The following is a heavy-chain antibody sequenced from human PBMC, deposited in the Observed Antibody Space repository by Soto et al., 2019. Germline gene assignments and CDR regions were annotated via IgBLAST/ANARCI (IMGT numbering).Heavy chain of an antibody. J-gene: IGHJ4*02. CDR3: GKASSSNSWSPIDY. V-gene: IGHV3-9*01. D-gene: IGHD3-3*01. Sequence: PVGSLRLSCVASGFTFDDYAMHWVRQIPGKGLQWVSGISWSTSSIGYGASLRGRFLISRDNANNSLYLQMNDLRPEDTALYYCGKASSSNSWSPIDYWGQGTMVTVS. CDR2: ISWSTSSI. CDR1: GFTFDDYA.